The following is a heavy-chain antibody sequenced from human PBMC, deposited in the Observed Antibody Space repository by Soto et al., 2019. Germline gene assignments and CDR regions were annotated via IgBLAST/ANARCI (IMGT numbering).Heavy chain of an antibody. V-gene: IGHV4-59*01. CDR3: ARGNRASLATGSWFDP. J-gene: IGHJ5*02. CDR2: IYYSGST. CDR1: GGSISSYY. Sequence: QVQLQESGPGLVKPSETLSLTCTVSGGSISSYYWSWIRQPPGKGLEWIGYIYYSGSTNYNPSLKSRVTISVDTSKNQFSLKLSSVTAADTVVYYCARGNRASLATGSWFDPWGQGTLVTVSS. D-gene: IGHD2-15*01.